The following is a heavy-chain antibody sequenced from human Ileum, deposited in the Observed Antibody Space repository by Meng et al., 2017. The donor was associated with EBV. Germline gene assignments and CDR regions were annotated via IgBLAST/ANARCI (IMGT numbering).Heavy chain of an antibody. Sequence: QVQLERRGGGRLKPSEPQSPTSDVSGGAFNAYYWTWIRQSPGGGLEWIGEIWHSGHTNYNPSLESRVSMSVATSKKQFSLLLSSVTAADSGLYFCARGREYTGQLDLWGLGTLVTVSS. V-gene: IGHV4-34*02. CDR1: GGAFNAYY. CDR2: IWHSGHT. J-gene: IGHJ5*02. D-gene: IGHD5-18*01. CDR3: ARGREYTGQLDL.